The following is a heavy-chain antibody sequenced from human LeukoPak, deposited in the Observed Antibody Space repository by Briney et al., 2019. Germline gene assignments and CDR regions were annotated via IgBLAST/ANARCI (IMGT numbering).Heavy chain of an antibody. CDR1: GYTFTGYY. CDR2: INPNSGGT. Sequence: ASVKVSCKASGYTFTGYYMHWVRQAPGQGLEWMGWINPNSGGTNYAQKFQGRVTMTRDTSISTAYMELSRLRSDDTAVYYCARDHGPVVPAAIPGAFDIWGQGTMVTVSS. D-gene: IGHD2-2*01. J-gene: IGHJ3*02. V-gene: IGHV1-2*02. CDR3: ARDHGPVVPAAIPGAFDI.